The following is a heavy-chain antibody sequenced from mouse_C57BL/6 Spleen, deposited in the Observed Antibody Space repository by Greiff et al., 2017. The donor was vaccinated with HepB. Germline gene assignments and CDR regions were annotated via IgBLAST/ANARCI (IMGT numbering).Heavy chain of an antibody. V-gene: IGHV1-78*01. Sequence: QVQLQQSDAELVKPGASVKISCKVSGYTFTDHTIHWMKQRPEQGLEWIGYIYPRDGSTKYNEKFKGKATLTADKSSSTAYMQLNSLTSEDSAVECGEREGEEGEEEGYFDVWGTGTTVTVSS. CDR2: IYPRDGST. CDR1: GYTFTDHT. J-gene: IGHJ1*03. CDR3: EREGEEGEEEGYFDV.